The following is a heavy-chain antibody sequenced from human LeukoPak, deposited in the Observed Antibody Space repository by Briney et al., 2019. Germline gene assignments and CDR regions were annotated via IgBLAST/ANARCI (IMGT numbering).Heavy chain of an antibody. CDR2: ISAYNGNT. J-gene: IGHJ4*02. CDR3: ARNIFTIFGLGENYFDY. Sequence: ASVKVSCKASGYTFTSYGISWVRQAPGQGLEWMGWISAYNGNTNYAQKLQGRVTMTTDTSTSTAYMELRSLRSDDTAVYYCARNIFTIFGLGENYFDYWGQGTLVTVSS. CDR1: GYTFTSYG. D-gene: IGHD3-3*01. V-gene: IGHV1-18*01.